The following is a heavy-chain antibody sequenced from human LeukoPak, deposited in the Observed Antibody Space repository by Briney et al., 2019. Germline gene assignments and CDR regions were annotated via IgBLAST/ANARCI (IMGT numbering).Heavy chain of an antibody. J-gene: IGHJ4*02. D-gene: IGHD3-22*01. Sequence: SETLSLTCTVSGGSISSYYWSWIRQPPGKGLEWIGYIYYTGNTNYNPSLMGRVTISVDKSKNQFSLKLSSVTAADTAVYYCARDRRYYDSSGYIRGFDYWGQGTLVTVSS. CDR2: IYYTGNT. V-gene: IGHV4-59*12. CDR1: GGSISSYY. CDR3: ARDRRYYDSSGYIRGFDY.